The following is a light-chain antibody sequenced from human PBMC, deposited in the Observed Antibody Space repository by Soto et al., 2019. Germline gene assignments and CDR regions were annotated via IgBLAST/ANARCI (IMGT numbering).Light chain of an antibody. CDR2: GAS. Sequence: EIVLTQSPGTLSLSPGERATLSCRASQGVSSNKLAWYQQKPGQAPRLLIYGASGRATGIPDRFSGSGSGTDFTLTISRLEPEDFAVYYCQVFDGSLWTFGQGTKVDIK. V-gene: IGKV3-20*01. J-gene: IGKJ1*01. CDR3: QVFDGSLWT. CDR1: QGVSSNK.